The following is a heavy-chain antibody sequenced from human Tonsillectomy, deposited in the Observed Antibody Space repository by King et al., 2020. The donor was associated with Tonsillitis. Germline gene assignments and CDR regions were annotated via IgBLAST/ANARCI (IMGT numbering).Heavy chain of an antibody. CDR2: IWYDGSTK. CDR1: GFTFSSYG. J-gene: IGHJ6*02. Sequence: VQLVESGGGVVQPERSLRLSCAASGFTFSSYGMHWVRQAPGKGLEGVAVIWYDGSTKYYVDSVKGRFTISRDNSQNTLFLQMNSLRAEETAVYYCARAPPAAPRSYYYYGMDVWGQGTTVTVSS. V-gene: IGHV3-33*01. D-gene: IGHD2-2*01. CDR3: ARAPPAAPRSYYYYGMDV.